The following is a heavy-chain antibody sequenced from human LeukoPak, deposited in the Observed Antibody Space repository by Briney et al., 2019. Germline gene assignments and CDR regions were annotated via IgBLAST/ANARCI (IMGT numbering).Heavy chain of an antibody. CDR1: GYTFTDYS. J-gene: IGHJ3*02. Sequence: EASVKVSCKASGYTFTDYSIHWVRQAPGQGLEWMGWINPNTGGTNYAQKFQGRVTMTRDTSTSTAYMELSRLRSDDTALYYCARGGGAFDIWGQGTMVTVSS. CDR2: INPNTGGT. V-gene: IGHV1-2*02. CDR3: ARGGGAFDI. D-gene: IGHD3-10*01.